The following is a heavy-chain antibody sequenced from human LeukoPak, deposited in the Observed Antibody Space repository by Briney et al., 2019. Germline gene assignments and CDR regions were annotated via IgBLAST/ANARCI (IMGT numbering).Heavy chain of an antibody. J-gene: IGHJ4*02. V-gene: IGHV3-74*01. Sequence: GGSLRLSCAASGFTFSTYWMHWVRQAPGKGLVWVSHINTDGSITNYADSVKGRFTISRDNAKNTLYLQMDSLRAEDTAVYYCARASSLANWGQGTLVTVSS. CDR2: INTDGSIT. CDR3: ARASSLAN. CDR1: GFTFSTYW.